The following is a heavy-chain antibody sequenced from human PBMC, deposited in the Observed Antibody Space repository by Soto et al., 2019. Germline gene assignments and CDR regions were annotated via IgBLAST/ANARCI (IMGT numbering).Heavy chain of an antibody. Sequence: QVQLQESGPGLVKPSGTLSLTCTVSAVSISSHDWWTWVRQPPGKGLEWIGESHQSGNTNYNSSLGSRVTISVDKSKNQFSLRLSSVTVADTAVYYCATRDNMKFYWGQGTLVTVSS. V-gene: IGHV4-4*02. CDR1: AVSISSHDW. J-gene: IGHJ4*02. D-gene: IGHD1-20*01. CDR3: ATRDNMKFY. CDR2: SHQSGNT.